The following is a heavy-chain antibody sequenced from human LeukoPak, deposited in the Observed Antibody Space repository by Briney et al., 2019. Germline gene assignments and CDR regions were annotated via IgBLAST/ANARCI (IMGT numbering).Heavy chain of an antibody. J-gene: IGHJ4*02. D-gene: IGHD5-12*01. Sequence: RPSETLSLTCTVSGGSISSYYWSWIRQPPGKGLEWIGYIYYSGSTNYNPSLKSRVTISVDTSKNQFSLKLSSVTAADTAVYYCARHGDIVATIPFDYWGQGTLVTVSS. CDR3: ARHGDIVATIPFDY. CDR2: IYYSGST. V-gene: IGHV4-59*08. CDR1: GGSISSYY.